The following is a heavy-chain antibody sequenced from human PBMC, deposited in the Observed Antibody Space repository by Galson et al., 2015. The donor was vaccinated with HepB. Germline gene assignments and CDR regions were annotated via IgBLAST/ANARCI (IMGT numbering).Heavy chain of an antibody. CDR2: INPNSGGT. D-gene: IGHD1-26*01. CDR3: ARGKGVGATRSIDY. J-gene: IGHJ4*02. CDR1: GYTFTGYY. Sequence: SVKVSCKASGYTFTGYYMHWVRQAPGQGLEWMGWINPNSGGTNYAQKFQGRVTMTRDTSISTAYMELSRLRSDDTAVYYCARGKGVGATRSIDYWGQGTLVTVSS. V-gene: IGHV1-2*02.